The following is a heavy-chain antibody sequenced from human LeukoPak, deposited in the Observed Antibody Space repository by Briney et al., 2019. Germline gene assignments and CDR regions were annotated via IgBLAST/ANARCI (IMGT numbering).Heavy chain of an antibody. Sequence: GVSLSLSFTASGFTFSSYGMHWVRQAPGKGLEWVAFIRYDGSNKYYADPVKGRFTISRDNSKNILYLQMNSLRAEDTAVYYCAEDRCSNGIGCYYYYMDVWGKGTTVTISS. CDR3: AEDRCSNGIGCYYYYMDV. D-gene: IGHD2-8*01. CDR2: IRYDGSNK. J-gene: IGHJ6*03. CDR1: GFTFSSYG. V-gene: IGHV3-30*02.